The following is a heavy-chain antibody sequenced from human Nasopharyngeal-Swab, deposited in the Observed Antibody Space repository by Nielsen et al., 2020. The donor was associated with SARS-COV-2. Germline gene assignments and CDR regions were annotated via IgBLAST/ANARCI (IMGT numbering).Heavy chain of an antibody. CDR1: GFTFDDYA. V-gene: IGHV3-9*01. J-gene: IGHJ4*02. CDR3: AKGESLGDY. Sequence: GGSLRLSCAASGFTFDDYAMHWVRQAPGKGLEWVSGISWNSGGIGYADSVKGRFTISRDNAKNSLYLQMNSLRAEDTALYYCAKGESLGDYWGQGTLVTVSS. CDR2: ISWNSGGI. D-gene: IGHD1-26*01.